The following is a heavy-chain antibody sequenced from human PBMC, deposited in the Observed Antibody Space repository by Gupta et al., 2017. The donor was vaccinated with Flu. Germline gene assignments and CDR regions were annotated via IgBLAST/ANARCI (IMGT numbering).Heavy chain of an antibody. J-gene: IGHJ3*02. Sequence: EVQLVESGGGLVQPGRPLRLSCAASTFPFSTYEMNWVRQAPGKGLEWLSYISRSGSAFYYADSVKGRFTISRDNAKNSLYLQMNSLRAEDTAVYYCAAQAHIDITDAFDMWGRGTMVTVSS. CDR1: TFPFSTYE. CDR2: ISRSGSAF. CDR3: AAQAHIDITDAFDM. V-gene: IGHV3-48*03. D-gene: IGHD3-9*01.